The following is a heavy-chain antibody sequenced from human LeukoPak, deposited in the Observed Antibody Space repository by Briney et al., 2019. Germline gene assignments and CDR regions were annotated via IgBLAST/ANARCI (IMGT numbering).Heavy chain of an antibody. Sequence: PSETLSLTCTVSGGSFSTYSWSWIRQPPGKGLEWLGYVSYSGSTNYNPSLKSRVTMSVDTSKSQFSLKLRSVTAADTAVYYCARGPGGRYSGYDWDYWGQGTLVTVSS. CDR3: ARGPGGRYSGYDWDY. V-gene: IGHV4-59*01. CDR2: VSYSGST. D-gene: IGHD5-12*01. J-gene: IGHJ4*02. CDR1: GGSFSTYS.